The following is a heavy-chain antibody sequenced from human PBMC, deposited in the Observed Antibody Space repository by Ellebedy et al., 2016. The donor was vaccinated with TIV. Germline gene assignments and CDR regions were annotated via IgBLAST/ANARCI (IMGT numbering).Heavy chain of an antibody. CDR2: IIPIFGTA. D-gene: IGHD2-2*01. CDR1: GGTFSSYA. CDR3: ARSPAAAPYYFDY. V-gene: IGHV1-69*13. J-gene: IGHJ4*02. Sequence: SVKVSXXASGGTFSSYAISWVRQAPGQGLEWMGGIIPIFGTANYAQKFQGRVTITADESTSTAYMELSSLRSEDTAVYYCARSPAAAPYYFDYWGQGTLVTVSS.